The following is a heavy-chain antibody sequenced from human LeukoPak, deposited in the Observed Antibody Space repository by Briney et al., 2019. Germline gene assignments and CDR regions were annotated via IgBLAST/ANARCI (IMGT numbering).Heavy chain of an antibody. Sequence: ASVKVSCKASGYTFTSYAMNWARQAPGQGLEWMGWISAYNGNTNYAQKLQGRVTMTTDTSTSTAYMELRSLRSDDTAVYYCARGGGSSWYSPYYYYGMDVWGQGTTVTVSS. D-gene: IGHD6-13*01. CDR3: ARGGGSSWYSPYYYYGMDV. CDR1: GYTFTSYA. CDR2: ISAYNGNT. J-gene: IGHJ6*02. V-gene: IGHV1-18*01.